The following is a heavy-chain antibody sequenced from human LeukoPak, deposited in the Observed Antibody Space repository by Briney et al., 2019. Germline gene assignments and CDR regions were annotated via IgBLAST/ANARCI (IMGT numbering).Heavy chain of an antibody. CDR3: ASLGYSDGYDYFDY. Sequence: GASVKVSCKASGYTFTGYYMHWVRQAPRQGLEWMGRINPNSGGTNYAQKFQGRVTMTRDTSISTAYMELSRLRSDDTAVYYCASLGYSDGYDYFDYWGQGTLVTVSS. D-gene: IGHD5-18*01. CDR2: INPNSGGT. J-gene: IGHJ4*02. CDR1: GYTFTGYY. V-gene: IGHV1-2*06.